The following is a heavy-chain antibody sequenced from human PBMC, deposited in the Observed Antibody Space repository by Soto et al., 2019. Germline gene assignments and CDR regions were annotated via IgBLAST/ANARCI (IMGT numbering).Heavy chain of an antibody. J-gene: IGHJ6*02. V-gene: IGHV3-7*01. CDR2: IKQDGSEK. D-gene: IGHD3-16*01. CDR3: ASLGRHG. CDR1: GFTFSDSW. Sequence: PVGSLRLSCAASGFTFSDSWMDWVRQAPGKGPEWVANIKQDGSEKNYVDSVKGRLTISRDNAKNSLYLQMNSLRAEDTAVYYCASLGRHGWGQGTTVTVSS.